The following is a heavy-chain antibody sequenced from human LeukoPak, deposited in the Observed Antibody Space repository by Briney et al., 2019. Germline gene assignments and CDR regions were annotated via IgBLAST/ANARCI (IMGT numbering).Heavy chain of an antibody. Sequence: ASVKVSCKASGYTFTSYGISWVRQAPGQGLEWMGWISAYNGNTNYAQKLQGRVTMTTDTSTSTAYMELRSLRSDDTAVYYCARGQRRGYYYDSSGTLGNYWGQGTLVTVSS. V-gene: IGHV1-18*01. CDR2: ISAYNGNT. CDR3: ARGQRRGYYYDSSGTLGNY. J-gene: IGHJ4*02. D-gene: IGHD3-22*01. CDR1: GYTFTSYG.